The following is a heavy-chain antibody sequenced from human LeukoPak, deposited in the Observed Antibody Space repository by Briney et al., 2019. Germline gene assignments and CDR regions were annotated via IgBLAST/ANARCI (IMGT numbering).Heavy chain of an antibody. V-gene: IGHV1-18*01. J-gene: IGHJ4*02. D-gene: IGHD3-10*01. Sequence: ASVKVSCKASGYTFTSYGINWVRQAPGQGLEWMGWISAYNGNTNYAQKLQGRVTMTTDTSTSTAYMELRSLRSDNTAVYYCARYQGYYASRYYFDYWGQGTLVTVSS. CDR3: ARYQGYYASRYYFDY. CDR2: ISAYNGNT. CDR1: GYTFTSYG.